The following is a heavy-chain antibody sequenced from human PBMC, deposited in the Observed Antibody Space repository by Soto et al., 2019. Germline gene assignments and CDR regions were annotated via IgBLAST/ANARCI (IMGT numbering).Heavy chain of an antibody. J-gene: IGHJ4*02. CDR3: ARDQYERDRGYFDY. Sequence: EVQLVESGGGLVQPGGSLRLSCAASGFTVSSNYMSWVRQAPGKGLEWVSVIYSGGSTYYADSVKVRFTISRDNSKNTLYLQMNSRRAEYAAVYYCARDQYERDRGYFDYWGQRNLVTVSS. CDR2: IYSGGST. D-gene: IGHD3-10*01. CDR1: GFTVSSNY. V-gene: IGHV3-66*01.